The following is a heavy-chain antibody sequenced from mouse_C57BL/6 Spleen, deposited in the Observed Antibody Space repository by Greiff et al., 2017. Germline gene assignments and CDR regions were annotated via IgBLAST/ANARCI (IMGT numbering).Heavy chain of an antibody. V-gene: IGHV2-6*01. CDR3: ASGYSNDGVFAY. J-gene: IGHJ3*01. D-gene: IGHD2-12*01. CDR1: GFSLTSYG. Sequence: VKVVESGPGLVAPSQSLSITCTVSGFSLTSYGVDWVRQSPGKGLEWLGVIWGVGSTNYNSALKSRLSISKDNSKSQVFLKMNSLQTDDTAMYYCASGYSNDGVFAYWGQGTLVTVSA. CDR2: IWGVGST.